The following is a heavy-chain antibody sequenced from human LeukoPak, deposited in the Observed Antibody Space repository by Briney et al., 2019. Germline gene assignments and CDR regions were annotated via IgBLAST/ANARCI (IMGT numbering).Heavy chain of an antibody. CDR3: ARGSGWWEGDFDY. Sequence: PSETLSLTCTVSGGSISSSSYYWGWIRQPPGKGLEWIGSIYYSGSTYYNPSLKSRVTISVDTSKNQFSLKLSSLTAADTAVYYCARGSGWWEGDFDYWGQGTLVTVSS. CDR1: GGSISSSSYY. V-gene: IGHV4-39*01. CDR2: IYYSGST. J-gene: IGHJ4*02. D-gene: IGHD6-19*01.